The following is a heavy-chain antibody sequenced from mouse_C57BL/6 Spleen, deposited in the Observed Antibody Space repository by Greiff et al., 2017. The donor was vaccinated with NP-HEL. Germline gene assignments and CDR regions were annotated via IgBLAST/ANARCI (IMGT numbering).Heavy chain of an antibody. D-gene: IGHD2-4*01. CDR2: IYPSDSET. CDR3: AREVRSTMITNYYAMDY. V-gene: IGHV1-61*01. J-gene: IGHJ4*01. CDR1: GYTFTSYW. Sequence: QVQLQQSGAELVRPGSSVKLSCKASGYTFTSYWMDWVKQRPGQGLEWIGNIYPSDSETHYNQKFKDKATLTVDKSSSTAYMQLSSLTSEDSAVYYCAREVRSTMITNYYAMDYWGQGTSVTVSS.